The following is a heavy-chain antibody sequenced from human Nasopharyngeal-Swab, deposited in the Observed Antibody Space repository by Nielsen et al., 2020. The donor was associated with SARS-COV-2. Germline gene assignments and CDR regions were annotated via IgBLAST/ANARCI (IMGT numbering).Heavy chain of an antibody. D-gene: IGHD5-18*01. J-gene: IGHJ5*02. Sequence: SVKVSCKASGDTFSSYAISWVRQAPGQGLEWMGGIIPIFGTANYAQKFQGRVTITADESTSTAYMELSSLRSEDTAVYYCARDGGYSYGYQGRRDWFDPWGQGTLVTVSS. CDR3: ARDGGYSYGYQGRRDWFDP. CDR1: GDTFSSYA. CDR2: IIPIFGTA. V-gene: IGHV1-69*13.